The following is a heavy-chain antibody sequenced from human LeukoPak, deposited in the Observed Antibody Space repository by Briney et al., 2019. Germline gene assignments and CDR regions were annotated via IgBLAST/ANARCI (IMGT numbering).Heavy chain of an antibody. Sequence: GESLKISCKGSGYNFTSYWIGWVRQMPGKGLEWMGIIYPGDSDTRYSPSFQGQVTISADKSISTAYLQWSSLKASDTAMYYCARRYCSGGSCYYYFDYWGQGTLVTVSS. V-gene: IGHV5-51*01. CDR2: IYPGDSDT. D-gene: IGHD2-15*01. J-gene: IGHJ4*02. CDR1: GYNFTSYW. CDR3: ARRYCSGGSCYYYFDY.